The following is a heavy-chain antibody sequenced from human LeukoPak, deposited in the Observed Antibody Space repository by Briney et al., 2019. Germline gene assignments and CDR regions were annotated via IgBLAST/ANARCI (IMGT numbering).Heavy chain of an antibody. V-gene: IGHV1-69*13. J-gene: IGHJ5*02. D-gene: IGHD1-7*01. CDR1: GYTFTSYG. CDR2: IIPIFGTA. Sequence: GASVKVSCKASGYTFTSYGISWVRQAPGQGLEWMGGIIPIFGTANYAQKFQGRVTITADESTSTAYMELSSLRSEDTAVYYCASGAEEDNWNYGWFDPWGQGTLVTVSS. CDR3: ASGAEEDNWNYGWFDP.